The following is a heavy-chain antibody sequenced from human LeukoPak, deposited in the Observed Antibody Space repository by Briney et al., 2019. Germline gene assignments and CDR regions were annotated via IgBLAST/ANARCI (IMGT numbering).Heavy chain of an antibody. CDR2: ISWNSGNI. D-gene: IGHD2-21*01. CDR3: AKENGDGRYSRDYSFDS. J-gene: IGHJ4*01. CDR1: GFFFGDYA. V-gene: IGHV3-9*03. Sequence: PGRSLRLSCAASGFFFGDYAMHWVRQAPGKGLEWVSGISWNSGNIGYADSVRGRFTISRDNAKNSLYLQMSSLRAEDMALYDCAKENGDGRYSRDYSFDSWGQGTLVTVSS.